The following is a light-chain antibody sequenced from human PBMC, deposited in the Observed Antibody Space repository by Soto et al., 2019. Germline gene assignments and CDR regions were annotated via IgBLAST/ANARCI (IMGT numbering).Light chain of an antibody. CDR3: QEYNDWPLFT. CDR1: HSVFTN. V-gene: IGKV3-15*01. J-gene: IGKJ3*01. CDR2: GTS. Sequence: EIVMTQSPATLSVSPGDRATLSCRASHSVFTNLAWYQQKPGQAPRLLIYGTSTRATGIPARFSGSASGTEFTLTISSLQSEDFTIYYCQEYNDWPLFTFGPGTRVEIK.